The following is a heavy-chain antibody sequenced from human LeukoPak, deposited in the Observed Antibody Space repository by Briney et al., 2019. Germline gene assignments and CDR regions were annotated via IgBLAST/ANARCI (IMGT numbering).Heavy chain of an antibody. CDR3: ARDMGATTVEYFQH. J-gene: IGHJ1*01. Sequence: ASVKVSCKASGYTFTSYGISWVRQAPGQGLEWMGWISAYNGNTNYAQKLQGRVTTTTDTSTSTAYMELRSLRSDDTAVYYCARDMGATTVEYFQHWSQGTLVTVSS. CDR2: ISAYNGNT. V-gene: IGHV1-18*01. CDR1: GYTFTSYG. D-gene: IGHD1-26*01.